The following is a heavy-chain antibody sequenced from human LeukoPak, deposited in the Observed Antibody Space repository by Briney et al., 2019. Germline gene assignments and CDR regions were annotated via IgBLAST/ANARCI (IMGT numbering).Heavy chain of an antibody. CDR2: IIPNLGIA. J-gene: IGHJ6*02. V-gene: IGHV1-69*04. D-gene: IGHD2-21*02. CDR3: ARAVVVVTAIRDYYYYYGMDV. CDR1: GCTFRSYD. Sequence: GSSVNVPCKASGCTFRSYDISWVRQAPAQGLEWMGRIIPNLGIANYAQKFQGRVTITADKSTSTDYMELSSLRSEDTAVYYWARAVVVVTAIRDYYYYYGMDVWGQGTTVTVSS.